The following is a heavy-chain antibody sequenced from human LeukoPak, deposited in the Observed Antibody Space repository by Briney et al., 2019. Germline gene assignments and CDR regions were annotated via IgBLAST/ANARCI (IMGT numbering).Heavy chain of an antibody. CDR1: GFTFSDYY. CDR2: ISSSSSYT. D-gene: IGHD4-11*01. CDR3: ARAPHYSNYGPYYYGMDV. V-gene: IGHV3-11*06. J-gene: IGHJ6*02. Sequence: TGGSLRLSCAASGFTFSDYYMSWIRQAPGKGLEWVSYISSSSSYTNYADSVKGRFTISRDNAKNSLYLQMNSLRAEDTAVYYCARAPHYSNYGPYYYGMDVWGQGTTVTVSS.